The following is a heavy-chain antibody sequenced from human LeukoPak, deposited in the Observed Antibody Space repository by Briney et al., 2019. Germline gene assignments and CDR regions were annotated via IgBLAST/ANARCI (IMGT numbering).Heavy chain of an antibody. J-gene: IGHJ3*02. CDR1: GFTFSSYG. D-gene: IGHD1-14*01. Sequence: GGSLRLSCAASGFTFSSYGMHWVRQAPGKGLEWVAVIWYDGSNKYYADSVKGGFTISRDNSKNTLYLQMNSLRAEDTAVYYCAKEPYEPNDAFDIWGQGTMVTVSS. CDR2: IWYDGSNK. V-gene: IGHV3-33*06. CDR3: AKEPYEPNDAFDI.